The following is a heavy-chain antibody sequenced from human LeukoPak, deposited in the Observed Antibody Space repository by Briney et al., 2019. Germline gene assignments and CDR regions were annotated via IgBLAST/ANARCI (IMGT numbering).Heavy chain of an antibody. CDR3: ARGPSNYDFWNGYYGHHYYMDV. V-gene: IGHV4-39*01. Sequence: SSETLSLTCTVSGGSISSSSYYWGWVRQPPGKGLEWIGSIYYRGSTYYNPSLKSRVTISVDTSKKQFSLKLSSVTAADTAVYYCARGPSNYDFWNGYYGHHYYMDVWGKGTTVTVSS. CDR1: GGSISSSSYY. D-gene: IGHD3-3*01. J-gene: IGHJ6*03. CDR2: IYYRGST.